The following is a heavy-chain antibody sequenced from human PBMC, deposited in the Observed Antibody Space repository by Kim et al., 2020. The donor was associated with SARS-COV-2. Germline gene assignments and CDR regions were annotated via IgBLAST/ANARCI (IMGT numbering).Heavy chain of an antibody. D-gene: IGHD6-13*01. Sequence: SETLSLTCAVYGGSFSGYYWSWIRQPPGKGLEWIGEINHSGSTNYNPSLKSRVTISVDTSKNQFSLKLSSVTAADTAVYYCARGRWAAAPYYYYYYMDVWGKGTTVTVSS. J-gene: IGHJ6*03. CDR2: INHSGST. CDR1: GGSFSGYY. CDR3: ARGRWAAAPYYYYYYMDV. V-gene: IGHV4-34*01.